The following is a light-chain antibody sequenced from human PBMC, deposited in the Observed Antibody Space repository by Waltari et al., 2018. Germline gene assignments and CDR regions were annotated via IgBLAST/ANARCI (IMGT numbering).Light chain of an antibody. CDR2: RND. Sequence: QSVVTQPPAASGTPGQRVTMSCSGGRSNIDKNNVVWYQQLPGTAPRLLVYRNDARPSGVPDRFSGSKSGTSASLAISGLRSEDEADYYCATWDDNLSAWVFGGGTKLTVL. CDR1: RSNIDKNN. V-gene: IGLV1-47*01. J-gene: IGLJ3*02. CDR3: ATWDDNLSAWV.